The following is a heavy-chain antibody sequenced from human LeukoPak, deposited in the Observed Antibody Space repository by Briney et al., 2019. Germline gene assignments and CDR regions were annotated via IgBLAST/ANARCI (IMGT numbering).Heavy chain of an antibody. V-gene: IGHV4-39*01. CDR1: GGSISGSSYY. J-gene: IGHJ6*03. CDR3: ARLTHYYDSSGYYYLNYYYYYMDV. D-gene: IGHD3-22*01. CDR2: IYYSGST. Sequence: SETLSLTCTVSGGSISGSSYYWGWIRPPPGKGLEWIGSIYYSGSTYYNPSLKSRVTISVDTSKHQFSLKLSSVTAADTAVYYCARLTHYYDSSGYYYLNYYYYYMDVWGKGTTVTVSS.